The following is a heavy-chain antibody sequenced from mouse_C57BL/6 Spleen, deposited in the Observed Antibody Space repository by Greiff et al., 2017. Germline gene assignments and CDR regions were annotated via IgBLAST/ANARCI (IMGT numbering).Heavy chain of an antibody. V-gene: IGHV1-72*01. CDR2: LDPNSGGP. D-gene: IGHD2-2*01. CDR1: GYTFTSYW. CDR3: ARTGYGYDEDY. J-gene: IGHJ2*01. Sequence: VQLQQPGAELVKPGASVKLSCKASGYTFTSYWMHWVKQRPGRGLEWIGRLDPNSGGPKYNEKFKSKATLTVDKPSSSAYMQRSSLASEDSSVYYCARTGYGYDEDYWGQGTTLTVSS.